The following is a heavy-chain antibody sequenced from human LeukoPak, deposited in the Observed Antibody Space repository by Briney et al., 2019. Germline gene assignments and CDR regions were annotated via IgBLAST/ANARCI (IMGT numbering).Heavy chain of an antibody. J-gene: IGHJ4*02. Sequence: SETLSLTCAVYGGSFSGYYWSWIRQPPGKGLEWIGEINHSGSTNYNPSLKSRVTISVDTSKNQFSLKLSSVTAADTAVYYCARHPLSYWGQGTLVTVSS. CDR1: GGSFSGYY. CDR2: INHSGST. V-gene: IGHV4-34*01. CDR3: ARHPLSY. D-gene: IGHD3-16*02.